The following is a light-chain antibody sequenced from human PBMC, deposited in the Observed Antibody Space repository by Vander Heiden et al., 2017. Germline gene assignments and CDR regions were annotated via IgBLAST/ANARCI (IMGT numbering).Light chain of an antibody. CDR1: SSNIGAGYD. J-gene: IGLJ2*01. V-gene: IGLV1-40*01. CDR3: QSYDSSLSGSGVV. Sequence: SVLTQPPSVSGAPGQRVPLPCTGSSSNIGAGYDVHWYQQLPGTAPKLLIYGNSNRPSGVPDRFSGSKSGTSASLAITGLQAEDEADYYCQSYDSSLSGSGVVFGGGTKLTVL. CDR2: GNS.